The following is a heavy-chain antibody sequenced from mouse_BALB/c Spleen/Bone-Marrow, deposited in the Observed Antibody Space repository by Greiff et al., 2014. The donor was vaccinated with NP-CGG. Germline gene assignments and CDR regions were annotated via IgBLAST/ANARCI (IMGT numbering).Heavy chain of an antibody. CDR2: ISSGGSYT. V-gene: IGHV5-9-4*01. Sequence: EVQLQQSGGGLVKPGGSLKLSCAASGFTFSSYAMSWVRQSPEKRLEWVAEISSGGSYTYYPDTVTGRSTISRDNAKNTLYLEMSSLRSEDTAMYYCARDHYGYYTMDYWGQGTSVTVSS. J-gene: IGHJ4*01. D-gene: IGHD1-2*01. CDR3: ARDHYGYYTMDY. CDR1: GFTFSSYA.